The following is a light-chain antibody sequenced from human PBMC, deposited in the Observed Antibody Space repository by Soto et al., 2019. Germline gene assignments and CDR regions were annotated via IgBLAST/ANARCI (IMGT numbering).Light chain of an antibody. Sequence: EIVLTQSPGTLSLSPGEKATLSCRASQTVSASYLAWYQQKPGQAPRLLIYGATNRIIGIPDRFSGSVSGTDFTLTISRLEPEDFAGYYCQLYGVSSPRITFGQGTRLEIK. V-gene: IGKV3-20*01. CDR1: QTVSASY. CDR2: GAT. CDR3: QLYGVSSPRIT. J-gene: IGKJ5*01.